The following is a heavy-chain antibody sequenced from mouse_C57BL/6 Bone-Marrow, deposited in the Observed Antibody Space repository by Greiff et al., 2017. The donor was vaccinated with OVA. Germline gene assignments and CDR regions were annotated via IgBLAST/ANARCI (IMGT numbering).Heavy chain of an antibody. D-gene: IGHD2-1*01. V-gene: IGHV5-6*01. CDR3: ARHLPDFDY. Sequence: EVQLVESGGDLVKPGGSLKLSCAASGFTFSSYGMSWVRQTPDKRLEWVATISSGGSYTYYPDSVKGRFTISRDNAKNTLYLQMSSLKSEDTAMYYCARHLPDFDYWGQGTTLTVSS. CDR1: GFTFSSYG. CDR2: ISSGGSYT. J-gene: IGHJ2*01.